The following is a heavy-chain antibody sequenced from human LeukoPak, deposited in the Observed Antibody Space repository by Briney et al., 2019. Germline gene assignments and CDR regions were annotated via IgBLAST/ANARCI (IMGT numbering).Heavy chain of an antibody. D-gene: IGHD2-2*01. CDR1: GYTFTNYD. V-gene: IGHV1-8*03. CDR2: MNSNSGNT. Sequence: ASVKVSCKASGYTFTNYDINWVRQATGQGLEWMGWMNSNSGNTGYTQKFQGRVTITRNTSISTAYMELSSLRSEDTALYYCARTLLYCSTTSCYHNWFDPWGQGTLVTVSS. CDR3: ARTLLYCSTTSCYHNWFDP. J-gene: IGHJ5*02.